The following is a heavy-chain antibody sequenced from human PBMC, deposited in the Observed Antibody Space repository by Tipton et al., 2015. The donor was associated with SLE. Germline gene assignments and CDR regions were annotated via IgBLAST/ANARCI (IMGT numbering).Heavy chain of an antibody. Sequence: TLSLTCNISGYSIITGYYWGWIRQPPGKGLEWIGCIYHTGRTQYNPSLKSRFTILVEASKNQIFLKVTSVTAADTATYYCARWGDYGDFWGQGTLVTVSS. CDR1: GYSIITGYY. CDR2: IYHTGRT. V-gene: IGHV4-38-2*02. CDR3: ARWGDYGDF. D-gene: IGHD3-16*01. J-gene: IGHJ4*02.